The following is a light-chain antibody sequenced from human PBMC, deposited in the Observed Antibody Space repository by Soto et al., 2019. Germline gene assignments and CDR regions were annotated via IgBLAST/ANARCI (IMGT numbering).Light chain of an antibody. V-gene: IGLV8-61*01. CDR1: SGPVFTSSY. Sequence: QAVVTQEPSFSVSRGGTVTLTCGLSSGPVFTSSYPNWYQQTPGQAPRTLIFNTNTRSSGVPDRFSGSILGDKAALTITGAQADDDSYYYCLLYLGGGIWVFGGGTKLTVL. CDR2: NTN. J-gene: IGLJ3*02. CDR3: LLYLGGGIWV.